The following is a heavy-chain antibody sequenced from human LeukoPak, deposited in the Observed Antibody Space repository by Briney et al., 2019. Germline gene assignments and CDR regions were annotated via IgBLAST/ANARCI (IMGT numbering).Heavy chain of an antibody. Sequence: GASVRVSCKASGYSFHNYGIHWVRQAPGQGLEWMGRIIPILGIANYAQKFQGRVTITADKSTSTAYMELSSLRSEDTAVYYCAREMITFGGVILNDYWGQGTLVTVSS. J-gene: IGHJ4*02. D-gene: IGHD3-16*02. CDR2: IIPILGIA. CDR1: GYSFHNYG. CDR3: AREMITFGGVILNDY. V-gene: IGHV1-69*04.